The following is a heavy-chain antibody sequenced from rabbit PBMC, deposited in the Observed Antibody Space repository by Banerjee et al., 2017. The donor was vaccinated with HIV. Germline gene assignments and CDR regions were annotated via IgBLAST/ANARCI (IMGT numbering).Heavy chain of an antibody. D-gene: IGHD8-1*01. CDR1: GIDFSTYYY. CDR3: ARDLAGGGYYFNL. V-gene: IGHV1S40*01. J-gene: IGHJ4*01. CDR2: INTGSGSA. Sequence: GGLVKPGGTLTLTCKASGIDFSTYYYMSWVRQAPGKGLEWIGCINTGSGSAYYASWAKGRFTISKTSSTTVTLQMTSLTAADTATYFCARDLAGGGYYFNLWGQGTLVTVS.